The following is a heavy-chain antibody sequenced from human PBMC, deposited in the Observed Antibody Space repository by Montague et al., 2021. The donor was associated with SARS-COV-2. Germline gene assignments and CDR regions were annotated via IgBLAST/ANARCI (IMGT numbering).Heavy chain of an antibody. CDR2: ISYDGSKK. V-gene: IGHV3-30*04. J-gene: IGHJ6*02. CDR1: RFTFNTYT. CDR3: ARDGSGYASNYFYVMDV. Sequence: SLRLSCAASRFTFNTYTMHWVRRAPGKGLQWVAVISYDGSKKYYIDSVKGRFTISRDSSRNTLSLQMNSLRSEDSAVYYCARDGSGYASNYFYVMDVWGQGTMVTVSS. D-gene: IGHD3-22*01.